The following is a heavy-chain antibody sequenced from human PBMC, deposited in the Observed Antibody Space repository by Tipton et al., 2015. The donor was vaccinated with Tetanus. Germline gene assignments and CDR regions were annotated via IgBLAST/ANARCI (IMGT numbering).Heavy chain of an antibody. J-gene: IGHJ4*02. CDR2: FYSTQRT. V-gene: IGHV4-31*03. CDR3: ARHFHENSVYYELDIDY. CDR1: GASINTGGYL. D-gene: IGHD3-22*01. Sequence: LRLSCTVSGASINTGGYLWTWLRQHRGEGLEWIGYFYSTQRTSSSPSLKSRVHISVDTSKNQFSLKLSSVTAADTAVYYCARHFHENSVYYELDIDYWGQGTLVTVSS.